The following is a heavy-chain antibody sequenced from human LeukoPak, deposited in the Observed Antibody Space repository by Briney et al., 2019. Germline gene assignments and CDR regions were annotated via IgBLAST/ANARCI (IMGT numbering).Heavy chain of an antibody. CDR2: ISYDGSNK. Sequence: GGSLRLSCAASGFTFSSYAMHWVRQAPGKGPEWVAVISYDGSNKYYADSVKGRFTISRDNSKNTLYLQMNSLRAEDTAVYYCARDTSSGFKGYFDYWGQGTLVTVSS. CDR3: ARDTSSGFKGYFDY. V-gene: IGHV3-30-3*01. J-gene: IGHJ4*02. CDR1: GFTFSSYA. D-gene: IGHD3-22*01.